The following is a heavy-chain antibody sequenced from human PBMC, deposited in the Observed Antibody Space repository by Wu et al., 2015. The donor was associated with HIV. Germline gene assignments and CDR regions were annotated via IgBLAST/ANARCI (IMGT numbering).Heavy chain of an antibody. CDR3: AREYGSGMEYFQH. J-gene: IGHJ1*01. CDR2: INPNSGGT. CDR1: GYNFPSYG. V-gene: IGHV1-2*02. Sequence: QVLLVQSGIEMKKPGASVRVSCKASGYNFPSYGITWVRQAPGQGLEWMGWINPNSGGTNYAQKFQGRVTMTRDTSISTAYMELSRLRSDDTAVYYCAREYGSGMEYFQHVGPGHPGPPSPQ. D-gene: IGHD3-10*01.